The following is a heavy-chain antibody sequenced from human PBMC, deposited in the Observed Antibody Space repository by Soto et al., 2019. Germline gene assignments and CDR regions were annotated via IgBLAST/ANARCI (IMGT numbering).Heavy chain of an antibody. CDR2: ISAYNGNT. J-gene: IGHJ6*02. Sequence: QVQLVQSGAEVKKPGASVKVSCKASGYTFTSYGISWVRQAPGQGLEWMGWISAYNGNTNYAQKLQGRVTMTTDTSTSTAYMELRSLRSDDTAVYYCARTITMIVVAKQDYYYGMDVWGQGTTVTVSS. CDR3: ARTITMIVVAKQDYYYGMDV. D-gene: IGHD3-22*01. V-gene: IGHV1-18*01. CDR1: GYTFTSYG.